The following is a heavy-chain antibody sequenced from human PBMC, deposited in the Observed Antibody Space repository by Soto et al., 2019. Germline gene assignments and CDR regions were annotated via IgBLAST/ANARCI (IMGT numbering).Heavy chain of an antibody. D-gene: IGHD4-17*01. CDR3: AKDPRGNGDVTHYYNGMDV. Sequence: QAQLVESGGGVVQPGRSLRLSCEVSGFRFSSYGVHWVRQAPGKGLEWVALISDDGRNTFYPDSVKGRFSISRDNSKNTVYLQMNSLRAEDTAVYYCAKDPRGNGDVTHYYNGMDVWGQGTTVTVS. V-gene: IGHV3-30*18. CDR2: ISDDGRNT. CDR1: GFRFSSYG. J-gene: IGHJ6*02.